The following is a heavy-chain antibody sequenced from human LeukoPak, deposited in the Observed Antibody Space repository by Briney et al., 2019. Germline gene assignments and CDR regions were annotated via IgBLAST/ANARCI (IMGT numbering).Heavy chain of an antibody. V-gene: IGHV1-18*01. D-gene: IGHD3-9*01. J-gene: IGHJ6*02. CDR1: GYTFTSYG. CDR2: ISAYNGNT. Sequence: GASVKVSCKASGYTFTSYGISWVRQAPGQGLEWMGWISAYNGNTNYAQKIQGRVTMTTDTSTSTAYMELRSLRSDDTAVYYCARELRYFDWLGGYYGMDVWGQGTTVTVSS. CDR3: ARELRYFDWLGGYYGMDV.